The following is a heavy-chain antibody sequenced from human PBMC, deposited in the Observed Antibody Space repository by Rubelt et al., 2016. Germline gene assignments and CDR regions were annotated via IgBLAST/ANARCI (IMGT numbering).Heavy chain of an antibody. CDR1: GFTFSNAW. J-gene: IGHJ4*02. CDR2: INSAGSST. V-gene: IGHV3-74*02. CDR3: AREWGFGVAPIDY. Sequence: EEQLVESGGGLVKPGGSLRLSCAASGFTFSNAWMSWVRQAPGKGLVWVSRINSAGSSTRYATSVKGRFTISRDNAKNTLYLQMNGLGAEDTAVYYCAREWGFGVAPIDYWGQGTLVTVSS. D-gene: IGHD3-3*01.